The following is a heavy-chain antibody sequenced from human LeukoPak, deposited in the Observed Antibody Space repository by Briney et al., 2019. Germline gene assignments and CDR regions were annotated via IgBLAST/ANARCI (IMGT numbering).Heavy chain of an antibody. CDR1: GFTFSSNG. V-gene: IGHV3-30*18. Sequence: GRSLRLSCAASGFTFSSNGMHWVRQAPGKGLEWVAVISYDGTNKYYADSVKGRFTISRDNSKNTLRLQMNSLRGEDTAVYYCAKEEEGHENYFDDWGQGTLVTVSS. J-gene: IGHJ4*02. CDR3: AKEEEGHENYFDD. CDR2: ISYDGTNK.